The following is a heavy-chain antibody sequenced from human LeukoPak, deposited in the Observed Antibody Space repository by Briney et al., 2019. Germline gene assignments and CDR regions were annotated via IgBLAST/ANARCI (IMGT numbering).Heavy chain of an antibody. V-gene: IGHV1-2*02. J-gene: IGHJ5*02. CDR3: ARDPSRITMVRGLDP. Sequence: GASVKVSCKASGYTFTGYYMHWVRQAPGQGLEWMGWINPNSGGTNYAQKFQDRVTMTRDTSISTAYMELSRLRSDDTAVYYCARDPSRITMVRGLDPWGQGTLVTVS. D-gene: IGHD3-10*01. CDR2: INPNSGGT. CDR1: GYTFTGYY.